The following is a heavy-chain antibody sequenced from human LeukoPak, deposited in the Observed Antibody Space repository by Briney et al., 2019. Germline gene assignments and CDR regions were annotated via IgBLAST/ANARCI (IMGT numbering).Heavy chain of an antibody. D-gene: IGHD2-2*01. CDR1: GFTFSSYA. J-gene: IGHJ4*02. Sequence: PGGSLRLSCAASGFTFSSYAMSWVRQAPGKGLEWVSAISGSGGSTYYADSVKGRFTISRDNYKNTLYLQMNSMRAEDTAVYYCAKRGVIPAATDYFDYWGQGTLVTVSS. CDR2: ISGSGGST. V-gene: IGHV3-23*01. CDR3: AKRGVIPAATDYFDY.